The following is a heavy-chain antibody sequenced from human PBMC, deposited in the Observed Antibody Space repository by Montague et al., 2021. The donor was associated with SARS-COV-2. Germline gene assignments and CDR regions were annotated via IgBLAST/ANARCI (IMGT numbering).Heavy chain of an antibody. Sequence: SETLSLTCTVSGGSISSSSYYWGWIRQPPGKGLEWIGSIYYSGSTYYNPSLKSRVTISVDTSKNQLSLKLSSATAADTAVYYCARREDYYGSGSYPNWGQGTLVTVSS. CDR1: GGSISSSSYY. CDR3: ARREDYYGSGSYPN. J-gene: IGHJ4*02. V-gene: IGHV4-39*01. CDR2: IYYSGST. D-gene: IGHD3-10*01.